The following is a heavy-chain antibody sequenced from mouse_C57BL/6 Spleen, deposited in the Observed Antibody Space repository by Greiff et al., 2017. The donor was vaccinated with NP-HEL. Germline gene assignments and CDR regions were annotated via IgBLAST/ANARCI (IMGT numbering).Heavy chain of an antibody. J-gene: IGHJ1*03. Sequence: DVKLVESGGGLVKPGGSLKLSCAASGFTFSSYAMSWVRQTPEKRLEWVATISDGGSYTYYPDNVKGRFTISRDNAKNNLYLQMSHLKSEDTAMYYCARPSFTVVASYWYFDVWGTGTTVTVSS. CDR3: ARPSFTVVASYWYFDV. D-gene: IGHD1-1*01. CDR1: GFTFSSYA. CDR2: ISDGGSYT. V-gene: IGHV5-4*03.